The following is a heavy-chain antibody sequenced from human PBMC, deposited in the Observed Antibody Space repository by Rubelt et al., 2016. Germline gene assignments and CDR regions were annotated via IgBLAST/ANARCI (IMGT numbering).Heavy chain of an antibody. CDR3: AKEFSHPRGVPNWFDP. J-gene: IGHJ5*02. CDR1: GFSFSSHG. D-gene: IGHD3-10*01. Sequence: GGSLRLSCAASGFSFSSHGMNWVRQAPGRGLEWVAFILYDGSDKKYGDSVKGRFTISRDNYKNTLYRQMNSLRVEDTAVYYCAKEFSHPRGVPNWFDPWGQGTLVTVSS. CDR2: ILYDGSDK. V-gene: IGHV3-30*02.